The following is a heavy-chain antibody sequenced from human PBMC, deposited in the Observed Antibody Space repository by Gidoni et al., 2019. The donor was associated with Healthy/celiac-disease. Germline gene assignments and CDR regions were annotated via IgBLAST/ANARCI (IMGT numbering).Heavy chain of an antibody. CDR1: GGSISSSSYY. V-gene: IGHV4-39*01. CDR2: IYYSGST. Sequence: QLQLQESGPGLVKPSETLSLTCTVSGGSISSSSYYWGWIRQPPGKGLDGIGSIYYSGSTYYNPSLKSRVTISVDTSKNQFSLRLSSVTAADTAVYYCARHVSLRRFGYWGQGTLVTVSS. D-gene: IGHD3-16*01. CDR3: ARHVSLRRFGY. J-gene: IGHJ4*02.